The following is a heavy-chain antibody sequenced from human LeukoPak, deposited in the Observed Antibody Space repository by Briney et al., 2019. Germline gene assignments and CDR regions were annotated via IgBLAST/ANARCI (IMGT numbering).Heavy chain of an antibody. Sequence: GGSLRLSCAASGFTFSDYYMSWIRQAPGKGLEWVSYISSSSSYTNYADSVKGRFTISRGNAKNSLYLQMNSLRAEDTAVYYCAREVVVVAEGYYFDYWGQGTLVTVSS. D-gene: IGHD2-15*01. CDR3: AREVVVVAEGYYFDY. J-gene: IGHJ4*02. V-gene: IGHV3-11*06. CDR2: ISSSSSYT. CDR1: GFTFSDYY.